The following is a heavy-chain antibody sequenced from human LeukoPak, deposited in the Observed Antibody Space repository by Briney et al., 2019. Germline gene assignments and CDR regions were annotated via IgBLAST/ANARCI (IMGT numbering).Heavy chain of an antibody. V-gene: IGHV3-23*01. CDR3: ARNIVMVVAASFVY. Sequence: GGSLRLSCAASGFTFSSYAMSWVRQAQGKGLEWVSDISGSGGSTYYADSVKVRFTISRDNSKTTLYLQMNSLRADDTAVYYCARNIVMVVAASFVYCGQGTLVTVSS. D-gene: IGHD2-15*01. CDR1: GFTFSSYA. CDR2: ISGSGGST. J-gene: IGHJ4*02.